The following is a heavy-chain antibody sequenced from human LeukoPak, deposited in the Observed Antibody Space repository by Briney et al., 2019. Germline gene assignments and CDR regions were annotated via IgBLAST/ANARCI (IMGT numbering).Heavy chain of an antibody. Sequence: GGSLRLSCAASGFTFSSYAMSWVRQAPGKGLEWVSAISGSGGSTYYADSVKGRFTISRDNAENTLYLQMSSLRAEDTAIYFCARAAYYRFDYWGQGTLVTVSS. D-gene: IGHD1-26*01. CDR1: GFTFSSYA. CDR3: ARAAYYRFDY. CDR2: ISGSGGST. J-gene: IGHJ4*02. V-gene: IGHV3-23*01.